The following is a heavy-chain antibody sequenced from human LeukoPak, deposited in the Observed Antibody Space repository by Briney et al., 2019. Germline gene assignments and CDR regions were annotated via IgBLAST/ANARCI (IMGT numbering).Heavy chain of an antibody. CDR2: IKQDGSEK. Sequence: GGSLRLSCAASGFTFSSYWMSWVRQAPGKGLEWVANIKQDGSEKYYVDSVKGRFTISRDNAKNSLYLQMNSLRAEDTAVYYCARIYYDSSGYPPDWYFDLWGRGTLVTVSS. CDR1: GFTFSSYW. CDR3: ARIYYDSSGYPPDWYFDL. J-gene: IGHJ2*01. V-gene: IGHV3-7*02. D-gene: IGHD3-22*01.